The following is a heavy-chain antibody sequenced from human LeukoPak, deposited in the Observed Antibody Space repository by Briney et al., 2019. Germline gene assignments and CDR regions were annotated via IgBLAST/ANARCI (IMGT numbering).Heavy chain of an antibody. CDR2: IFYSGTT. J-gene: IGHJ4*02. V-gene: IGHV4-59*12. CDR3: ARAISGSYYELDY. D-gene: IGHD1-26*01. Sequence: SETLSLTCTVSGGSISSYYWSWIRQPPGKGLEWIGFIFYSGTTNYNPSLKSRVTISEDTSKNQFSLQLNSVTPEDTAVYYCARAISGSYYELDYWGQGTLVTVSS. CDR1: GGSISSYY.